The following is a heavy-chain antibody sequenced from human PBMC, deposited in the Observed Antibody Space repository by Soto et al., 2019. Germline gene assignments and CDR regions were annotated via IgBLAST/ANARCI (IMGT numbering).Heavy chain of an antibody. CDR2: IRFDGSNI. V-gene: IGHV3-33*01. CDR1: GSIFRGYG. J-gene: IGHJ4*02. Sequence: QVQLVESGGGVVQPGRSLRLSCAAPGSIFRGYGMHWVRQAPGKGLEWVAIIRFDGSNINYADAVMGRFTISRDNSKNMLYLETNSLRVEDTDVYYCARDGIGSAAFWGYLYNWGQGPLVAV. D-gene: IGHD2-2*02. CDR3: ARDGIGSAAFWGYLYN.